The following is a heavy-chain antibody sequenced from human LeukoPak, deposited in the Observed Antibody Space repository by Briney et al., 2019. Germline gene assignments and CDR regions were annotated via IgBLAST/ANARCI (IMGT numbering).Heavy chain of an antibody. CDR3: ARGRPHGNDY. D-gene: IGHD4-23*01. CDR1: GFTFSSYS. V-gene: IGHV3-48*01. CDR2: ISSSSSTK. J-gene: IGHJ4*02. Sequence: GGSLRLSCAASGFTFSSYSMNWVRQAPGKGLEWVSYISSSSSTKYYADSVKGRFTISRANAKNSLYLQMNSLRAEDTAVYYCARGRPHGNDYWGQGTLVTVSS.